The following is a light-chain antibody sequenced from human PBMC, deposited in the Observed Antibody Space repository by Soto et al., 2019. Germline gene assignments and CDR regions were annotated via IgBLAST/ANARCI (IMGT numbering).Light chain of an antibody. CDR1: QSIRNY. Sequence: DIQMTQSPSSLSASVGDRVTITCRASQSIRNYLNWYQQKPGKAPNLLIYAASTLQSGVPSRFSGSVSGTDFTLTISSLQHADFAIYYCQQSYNIPFTFGPGTKVNIK. V-gene: IGKV1-39*01. J-gene: IGKJ3*01. CDR3: QQSYNIPFT. CDR2: AAS.